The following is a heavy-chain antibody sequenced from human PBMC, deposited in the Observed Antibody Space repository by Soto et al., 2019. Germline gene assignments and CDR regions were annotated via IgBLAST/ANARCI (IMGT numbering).Heavy chain of an antibody. CDR1: GGTFRNHV. Sequence: QVQLVQSGAEVKKPGSSVKVSCKASGGTFRNHVFSWVRQAPGQGPEWMGGIIPIIGTPNYAQKFQGRVTITADASTNTVYLEVSSLRSQDTAVYYCARDLEFRDGNISHLDYWGQGTLVTVSS. V-gene: IGHV1-69*01. D-gene: IGHD3-10*01. CDR2: IIPIIGTP. CDR3: ARDLEFRDGNISHLDY. J-gene: IGHJ4*02.